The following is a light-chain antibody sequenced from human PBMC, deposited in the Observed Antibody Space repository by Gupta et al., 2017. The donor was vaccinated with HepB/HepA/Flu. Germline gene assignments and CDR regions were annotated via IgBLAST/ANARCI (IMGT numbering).Light chain of an antibody. Sequence: DIQMTQSPSSLSASVGDRVTITCRASQTISNYLNWYQQKPGKAPKLLIYSASNLQSGVPTRFSGSGSGTDFTLTISMLQPEDFASYYFQQSDSTPFTFGHGTKVDIK. CDR1: QTISNY. CDR2: SAS. CDR3: QQSDSTPFT. V-gene: IGKV1-39*01. J-gene: IGKJ3*01.